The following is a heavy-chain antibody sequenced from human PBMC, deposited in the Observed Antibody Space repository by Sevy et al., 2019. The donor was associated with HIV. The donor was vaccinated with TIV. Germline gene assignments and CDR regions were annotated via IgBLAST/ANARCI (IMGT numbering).Heavy chain of an antibody. Sequence: GGSLRLSCAASGLTLTTTGMSWVRQAPGKGLEWVAGVTSDGTTYYADSVRDRFTVSRDNSKNTLYLQLNSLRADDTAVFYCAGGLITMLTDLDYWGQGTLVTASS. J-gene: IGHJ4*02. D-gene: IGHD2-8*01. CDR1: GLTLTTTG. CDR2: VTSDGTT. CDR3: AGGLITMLTDLDY. V-gene: IGHV3-23*01.